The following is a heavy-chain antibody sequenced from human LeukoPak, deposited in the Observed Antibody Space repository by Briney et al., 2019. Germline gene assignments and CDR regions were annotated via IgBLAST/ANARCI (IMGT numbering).Heavy chain of an antibody. CDR1: GFTFSSYS. Sequence: GGSLRLSCAASGFTFSSYSMNWVRQAPGKGLEWVSSISSSSSYIYYAASVKGRITISRANAKKSLYLHMNRLRAEDTAVYYCARDYYDSSGYPDAFEIWAQGTMVSVS. J-gene: IGHJ3*02. CDR2: ISSSSSYI. D-gene: IGHD3-22*01. V-gene: IGHV3-21*01. CDR3: ARDYYDSSGYPDAFEI.